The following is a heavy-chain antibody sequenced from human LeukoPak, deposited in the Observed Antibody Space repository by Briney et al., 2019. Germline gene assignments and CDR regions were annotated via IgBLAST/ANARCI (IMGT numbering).Heavy chain of an antibody. Sequence: PSETLSPTCTVSGGSITTYFWSWIRQPPGKGLECIGYIYYTGNTNYSPSLRNRVTISVDTSKNQFSLKLNSVTAADTALYFCAGARGGAYGFAFDSWGQGTLVTVSS. V-gene: IGHV4-59*01. J-gene: IGHJ4*02. CDR3: AGARGGAYGFAFDS. D-gene: IGHD3-10*01. CDR1: GGSITTYF. CDR2: IYYTGNT.